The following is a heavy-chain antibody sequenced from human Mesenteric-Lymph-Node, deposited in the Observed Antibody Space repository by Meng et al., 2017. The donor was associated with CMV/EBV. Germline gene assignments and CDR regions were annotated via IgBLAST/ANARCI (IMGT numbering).Heavy chain of an antibody. CDR3: AGGIAAAGSRWFDP. D-gene: IGHD6-13*01. J-gene: IGHJ5*02. V-gene: IGHV1-69*02. CDR1: GGTFSSYT. Sequence: QVQLVQSGAEVKKPGSSLKVSCKASGGTFSSYTISRVRQAPGQGLEWMGRIIPILGIANYAQKFQGRVTITADKSTSTAYMELSSLRSEDTAVYYCAGGIAAAGSRWFDPWGQGTLVTVSS. CDR2: IIPILGIA.